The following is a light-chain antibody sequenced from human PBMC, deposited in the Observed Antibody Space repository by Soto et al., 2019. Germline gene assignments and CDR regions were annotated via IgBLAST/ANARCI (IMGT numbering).Light chain of an antibody. Sequence: EVVLTQSPGTLSLSPGERASLSCRASQSVSNSFLAWYQQKPGQAPRLLIYDASNRATGIPARFSGSGSGTDFTLTISSLEPEDFAVYYCQQRSNWPPFFGQGTRLEI. J-gene: IGKJ5*01. CDR2: DAS. V-gene: IGKV3-11*01. CDR1: QSVSNSF. CDR3: QQRSNWPPF.